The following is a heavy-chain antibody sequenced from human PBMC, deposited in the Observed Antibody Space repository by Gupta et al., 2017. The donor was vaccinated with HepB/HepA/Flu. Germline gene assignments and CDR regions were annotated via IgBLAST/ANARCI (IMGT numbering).Heavy chain of an antibody. V-gene: IGHV3-74*01. CDR1: GFPFSSYW. Sequence: EVQLVESGGGLVQPGGSLRLSCAASGFPFSSYWMHWVRHAPGKGLVWVSRINSDGSSTSYADSVKGRFTISRDNAKNTLYLQMNSLRAEDTAVYYCARIITGYCSSTSCYDWYFDLWGRGTLVTVSS. CDR2: INSDGSST. J-gene: IGHJ2*01. CDR3: ARIITGYCSSTSCYDWYFDL. D-gene: IGHD2-2*01.